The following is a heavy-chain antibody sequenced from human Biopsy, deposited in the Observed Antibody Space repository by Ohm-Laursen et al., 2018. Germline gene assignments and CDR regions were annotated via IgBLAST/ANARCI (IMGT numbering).Heavy chain of an antibody. CDR3: ARHYYDTSGYNWFDP. CDR1: GGTFSSYI. J-gene: IGHJ5*02. CDR2: VMPFFGTA. Sequence: ASVKVSCKASGGTFSSYIFAWVRQAPGQRPEWMGDVMPFFGTAQYAPKLQGRVSMTADKTTYTAYMELTSLTSEDMAVYFCARHYYDTSGYNWFDPWGQGTLVTVSS. V-gene: IGHV1-69*06. D-gene: IGHD3-22*01.